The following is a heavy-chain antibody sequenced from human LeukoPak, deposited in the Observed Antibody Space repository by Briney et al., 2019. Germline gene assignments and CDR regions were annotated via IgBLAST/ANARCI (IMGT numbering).Heavy chain of an antibody. V-gene: IGHV4-61*02. Sequence: PSETLSLTCTVSGGSISSGSYYWSWIRQPAGKGLEWIGRIYTSGSTNYNPSLKSRVTISVDTSKNQFSLKLSSVTAADTAVYYCARELQYSYGFDYWGQGTLVTVSS. CDR3: ARELQYSYGFDY. CDR1: GGSISSGSYY. CDR2: IYTSGST. D-gene: IGHD5-18*01. J-gene: IGHJ4*02.